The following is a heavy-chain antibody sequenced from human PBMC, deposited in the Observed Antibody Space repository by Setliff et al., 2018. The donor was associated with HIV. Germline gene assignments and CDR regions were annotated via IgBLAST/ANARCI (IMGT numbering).Heavy chain of an antibody. CDR3: ARTAIDYYESSGYYHDAFDT. V-gene: IGHV4-39*01. D-gene: IGHD3-22*01. CDR2: IYHSGST. J-gene: IGHJ3*02. CDR1: GGSISSNSYS. Sequence: SETLSLTCTVSGGSISSNSYSWGWIRQPPGKGLEWIGSIYHSGSTYNNPSLKSRVTISVDTSKNQFSLKLTSVTAADTAVYYCARTAIDYYESSGYYHDAFDTWGRGSMV.